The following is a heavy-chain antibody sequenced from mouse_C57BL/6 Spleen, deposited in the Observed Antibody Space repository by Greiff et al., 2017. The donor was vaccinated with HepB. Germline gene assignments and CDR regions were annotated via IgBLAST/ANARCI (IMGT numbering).Heavy chain of an antibody. D-gene: IGHD1-1*01. CDR2: ISYDGSN. J-gene: IGHJ1*03. CDR1: GYSITSGYY. CDR3: ARDGYYGSWYFDV. V-gene: IGHV3-6*01. Sequence: EVQLQESGPGLVKPSQSLSLTCSVTGYSITSGYYWNWIRQFPGNKLEWMGYISYDGSNNYNPSLKNRISFTRDTSKNQFFLKLNSVTTEDTATDYCARDGYYGSWYFDVWGTGTTVTVSS.